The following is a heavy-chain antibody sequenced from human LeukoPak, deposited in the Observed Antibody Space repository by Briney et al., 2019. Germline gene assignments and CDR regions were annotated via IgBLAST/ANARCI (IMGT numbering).Heavy chain of an antibody. CDR2: IYYSGST. CDR1: GDSISSYY. J-gene: IGHJ4*02. V-gene: IGHV4-59*01. CDR3: ARDHYDSSGYYGLDY. D-gene: IGHD3-22*01. Sequence: SETLSLTCTVSGDSISSYYWSWIRQPPGKGLEWLGYIYYSGSTNYNPSLKSRVTMSLDTSKSQFSLKLSSVTAADTAVYYCARDHYDSSGYYGLDYWGQGTLVTVSS.